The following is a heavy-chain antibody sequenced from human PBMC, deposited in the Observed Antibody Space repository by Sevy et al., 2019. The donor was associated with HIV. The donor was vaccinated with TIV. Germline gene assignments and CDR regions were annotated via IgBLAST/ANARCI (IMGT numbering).Heavy chain of an antibody. D-gene: IGHD3-10*01. V-gene: IGHV4-39*01. CDR3: ARLPTVWFGELFDY. Sequence: SETLSLTCTVSGGSISSSSYYWGWIRQPPGKGLEWIGSIYYSGSTYYNPSLKSRVTISVGTSKNQFSLKLSSVTAADTAVYYWARLPTVWFGELFDYWGQGTLVTVSS. J-gene: IGHJ4*02. CDR2: IYYSGST. CDR1: GGSISSSSYY.